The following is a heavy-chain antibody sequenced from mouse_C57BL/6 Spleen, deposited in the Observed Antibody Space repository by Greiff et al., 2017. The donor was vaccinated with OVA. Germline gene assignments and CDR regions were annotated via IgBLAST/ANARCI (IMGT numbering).Heavy chain of an antibody. CDR3: AGLNGYFDV. CDR2: IYPRSGNT. V-gene: IGHV1-81*01. J-gene: IGHJ1*03. Sequence: QVQLQQSGAELARPGASVKLSCKASGYTFTSYGISWVKQRTGQGLEWIGEIYPRSGNTYYNEKFKGKATLTADKSSSTAYMELRSLTSEDSAVYFCAGLNGYFDVWGTGTTVTVSS. CDR1: GYTFTSYG.